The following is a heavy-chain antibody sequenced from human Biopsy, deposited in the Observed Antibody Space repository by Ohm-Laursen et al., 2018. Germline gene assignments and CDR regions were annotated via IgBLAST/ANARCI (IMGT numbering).Heavy chain of an antibody. CDR1: GDSFTSSA. Sequence: SSVKVSCKASGDSFTSSAIGWVRQAPGQGLEWMGGIIPIPNVATYAQKFQGRITITADESTSTAYMELSSLTYDATAVYFCARGEGSSWFDPWGHGTLVIVSS. J-gene: IGHJ5*02. V-gene: IGHV1-69*10. D-gene: IGHD1-26*01. CDR3: ARGEGSSWFDP. CDR2: IIPIPNVA.